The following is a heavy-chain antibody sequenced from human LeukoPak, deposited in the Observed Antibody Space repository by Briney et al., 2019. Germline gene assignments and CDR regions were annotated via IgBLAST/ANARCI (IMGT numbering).Heavy chain of an antibody. Sequence: PGGSLRLSYAASGFTFSSYAMSWVRQAPGKGLEWVSAISGSGGSTYYADSVKGRFTISRDNSKNTLYLQMNSLRAEDTAVYYCAKDRIAARTFDPWGQGTLVTVSS. V-gene: IGHV3-23*01. CDR3: AKDRIAARTFDP. CDR2: ISGSGGST. CDR1: GFTFSSYA. J-gene: IGHJ5*02. D-gene: IGHD6-6*01.